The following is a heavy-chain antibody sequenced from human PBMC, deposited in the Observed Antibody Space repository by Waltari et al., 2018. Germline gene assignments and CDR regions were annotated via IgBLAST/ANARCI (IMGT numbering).Heavy chain of an antibody. J-gene: IGHJ4*02. V-gene: IGHV4-59*01. Sequence: QVQLQESGPGLVKPSETLSLTCTVSGGSISSYYWSWIRQPPGKGLEWIGYIYYSGSTNYNPSLKSRVTRSVDTSKNQFSLKLSSVTAADTAVYYCARGYCSGGSCYSEDYWGQGTLVTVSS. CDR3: ARGYCSGGSCYSEDY. CDR1: GGSISSYY. CDR2: IYYSGST. D-gene: IGHD2-15*01.